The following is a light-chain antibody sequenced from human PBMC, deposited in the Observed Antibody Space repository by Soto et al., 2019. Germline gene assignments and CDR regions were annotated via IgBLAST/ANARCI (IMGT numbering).Light chain of an antibody. Sequence: QSALTQPPSASGSPGQSVTISCTGTSSDVGGYNYVSWYQQHPGKAPKLMIYEVSKRPSGVPDRFSGSKSDNTASLTVSGLQAEDVADYYCSSYAGSNNLYVFGTGTKLTVL. CDR1: SSDVGGYNY. J-gene: IGLJ1*01. CDR2: EVS. V-gene: IGLV2-8*01. CDR3: SSYAGSNNLYV.